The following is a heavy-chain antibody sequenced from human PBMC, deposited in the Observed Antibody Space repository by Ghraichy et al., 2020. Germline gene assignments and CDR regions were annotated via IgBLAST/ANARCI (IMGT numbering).Heavy chain of an antibody. CDR1: GFSVTGSSHY. D-gene: IGHD3-3*01. CDR2: IYYTGRP. Sequence: SETLSLTCNVSGFSVTGSSHYWGWIRQPPGKQLEWIGCIYYTGRPFYNPALENRVTISLDTSKNQVSLKLTSVTAADTAVYHCARHIAYSFGYRYIDSWGQGTLVTVSP. V-gene: IGHV4-39*01. CDR3: ARHIAYSFGYRYIDS. J-gene: IGHJ4*02.